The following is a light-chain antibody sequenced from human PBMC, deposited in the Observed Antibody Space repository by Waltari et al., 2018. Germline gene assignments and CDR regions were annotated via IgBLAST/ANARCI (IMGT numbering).Light chain of an antibody. Sequence: QSVLTQPPSASGTPGQRVTIPCSGSRPNIGSNTVNWYQYLPGTAPKLLIYENSQRPSGVPDRFSGSKSGTSASLAISGLQSDDEADYYCATWDASLNGRVFGGGTKLTVL. J-gene: IGLJ3*02. V-gene: IGLV1-44*01. CDR3: ATWDASLNGRV. CDR1: RPNIGSNT. CDR2: ENS.